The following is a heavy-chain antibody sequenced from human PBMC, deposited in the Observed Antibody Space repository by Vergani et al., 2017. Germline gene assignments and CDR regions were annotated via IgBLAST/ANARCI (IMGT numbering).Heavy chain of an antibody. CDR3: ARARGFSSSSDFAY. CDR2: INPKSGDA. D-gene: IGHD6-6*01. CDR1: GYTFTGYF. Sequence: QVQLVQSGAEVKKPGASVKVSCKASGYTFTGYFMHWVRQAPGQGLEWMGWINPKSGDALYAQRFHGRVTMTRVTSINTAYMDLSRLRSDDTALYCCARARGFSSSSDFAYWGQGTLVTVSS. V-gene: IGHV1-2*02. J-gene: IGHJ4*02.